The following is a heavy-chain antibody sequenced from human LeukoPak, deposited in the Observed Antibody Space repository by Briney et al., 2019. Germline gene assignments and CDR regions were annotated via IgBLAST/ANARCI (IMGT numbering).Heavy chain of an antibody. CDR3: AIAQRGYSCYDYYYYYYMDV. CDR1: GGTFSSYA. D-gene: IGHD5-12*01. Sequence: ASVKVSCKASGGTFSSYAISWVRQAPGQGLEWMGGIIPIFGTANYAQKFQGRVTITTDESTSTAYMELSSLRSEDTAVYYCAIAQRGYSCYDYYYYYYMDVWGKGTTFTVSS. J-gene: IGHJ6*03. CDR2: IIPIFGTA. V-gene: IGHV1-69*05.